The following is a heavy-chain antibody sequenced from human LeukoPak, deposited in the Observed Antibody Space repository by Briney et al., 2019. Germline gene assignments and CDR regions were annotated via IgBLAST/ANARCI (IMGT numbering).Heavy chain of an antibody. CDR1: GGSFSGYY. D-gene: IGHD2-2*01. V-gene: IGHV4-34*01. Sequence: SETLSLTCAVYGGSFSGYYWSWLRQPPGKGLEWIGEINHSGSTNYNPSLKSRVTIPVDTSKNQFSLKLSSVTAADTAVYYCARGSVVVPAANSNWFDPWGQGTLVTVSS. J-gene: IGHJ5*02. CDR3: ARGSVVVPAANSNWFDP. CDR2: INHSGST.